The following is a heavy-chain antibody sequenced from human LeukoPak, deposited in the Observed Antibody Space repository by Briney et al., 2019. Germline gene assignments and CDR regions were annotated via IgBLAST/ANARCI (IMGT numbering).Heavy chain of an antibody. D-gene: IGHD3-10*01. CDR3: TSSVQFGELHPDYYYYYYMDV. CDR1: GGTFSSYA. J-gene: IGHJ6*03. Sequence: SVKVSCKASGGTFSSYAISWVRQAPGQGLEWMGRIIPIFGTANYAQKFQGRVTITTDESTSTAYMELSSLRSEDTAVYYCTSSVQFGELHPDYYYYYYMDVWGKGTTVTVSS. CDR2: IIPIFGTA. V-gene: IGHV1-69*05.